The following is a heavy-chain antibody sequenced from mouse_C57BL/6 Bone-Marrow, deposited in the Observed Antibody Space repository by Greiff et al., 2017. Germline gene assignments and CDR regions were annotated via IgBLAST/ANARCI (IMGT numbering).Heavy chain of an antibody. CDR2: ISSGSSTI. CDR3: ARDGYYGSSYDYAMDY. Sequence: EVQLVESGGGLVKPGGSLKLSCAASGFTFSDYGMHWVRQAPEKGLEWVAYISSGSSTIYYADTVKGRFTISRDNAKNTLFLQMTSLRSEDTAMYYCARDGYYGSSYDYAMDYWGQGTSVTVSS. CDR1: GFTFSDYG. V-gene: IGHV5-17*01. D-gene: IGHD1-1*01. J-gene: IGHJ4*01.